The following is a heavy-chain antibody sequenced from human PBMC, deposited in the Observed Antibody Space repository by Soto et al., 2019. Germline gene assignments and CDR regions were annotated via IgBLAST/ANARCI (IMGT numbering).Heavy chain of an antibody. CDR3: AKARDQYYDFWRGYPVDY. V-gene: IGHV3-23*01. CDR1: GFTFSSYA. Sequence: EVPLLESGGGLVQPGGSLRLSCAASGFTFSSYAMSWVRQAPGKGLEWVSAISGRGGSTYYADSVKGRFTISRDNSKKTMYLQRNSLRAEDTAVYYCAKARDQYYDFWRGYPVDYWGQGTLVTVSS. J-gene: IGHJ4*02. D-gene: IGHD3-3*01. CDR2: ISGRGGST.